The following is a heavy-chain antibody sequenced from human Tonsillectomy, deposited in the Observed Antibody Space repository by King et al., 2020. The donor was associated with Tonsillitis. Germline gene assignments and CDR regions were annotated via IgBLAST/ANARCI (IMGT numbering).Heavy chain of an antibody. Sequence: VTLKESGPALVKPTQTLTLTCTFSGFSLNTSGMCVTWIRQPPGKALEWLARIDWDDDKYYRTSLKSRLTISKDTSKNQVVLTMTNMDPVDTATYYCARMIGTSMVPHYFYSMDVWGKGTTVTVSS. CDR1: GFSLNTSGMC. D-gene: IGHD5-18*01. V-gene: IGHV2-70*11. CDR3: ARMIGTSMVPHYFYSMDV. CDR2: IDWDDDK. J-gene: IGHJ6*03.